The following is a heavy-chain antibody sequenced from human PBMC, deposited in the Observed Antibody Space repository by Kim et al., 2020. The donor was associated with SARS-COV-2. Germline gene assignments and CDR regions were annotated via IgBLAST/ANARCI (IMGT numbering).Heavy chain of an antibody. D-gene: IGHD3-22*01. V-gene: IGHV3-23*01. J-gene: IGHJ4*02. CDR3: AKDPEGYSSGWYPYYFQY. CDR2: ISGSGVDT. Sequence: GGSLRLSCAASGFTFSRYVMSWVRQAPGKGLEWVSGISGSGVDTYYADSVKGRFTISRDNSKNTLNLQMNSLRAEDTAIYYCAKDPEGYSSGWYPYYFQYWGQGTLSTVSS. CDR1: GFTFSRYV.